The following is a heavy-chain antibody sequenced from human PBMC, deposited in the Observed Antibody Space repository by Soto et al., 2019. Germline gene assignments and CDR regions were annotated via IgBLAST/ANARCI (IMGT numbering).Heavy chain of an antibody. J-gene: IGHJ6*03. V-gene: IGHV1-2*04. D-gene: IGHD2-2*01. CDR1: GYTFTGYY. CDR3: ARGDIVVVPAAMHDYYYTDV. Sequence: ASVKVSCKASGYTFTGYYMHWVRQAPGQGLEWMGWINPNSGGTNYAQKFQGWVTMTRDTSISTAYMELSRLRSDDTAVYYCARGDIVVVPAAMHDYYYTDVWGKGTTVTVSS. CDR2: INPNSGGT.